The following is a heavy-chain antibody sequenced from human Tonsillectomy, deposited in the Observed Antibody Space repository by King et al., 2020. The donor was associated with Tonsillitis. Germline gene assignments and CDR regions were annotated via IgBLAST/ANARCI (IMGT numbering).Heavy chain of an antibody. CDR2: IYYSGST. J-gene: IGHJ6*03. CDR3: ARVLPTLFGVVNFFSYMDV. Sequence: VQLQESGPGLVKPSQTLSLTCTVSGGSISNGAYYWSWIRQHPGRGLEWIGYIYYSGSTFYNPSLKSRVTLSVDTSKNQFSLKLSSVTAADTAVYYCARVLPTLFGVVNFFSYMDVWGKGTTVTVSS. D-gene: IGHD3-3*01. CDR1: GGSISNGAYY. V-gene: IGHV4-31*03.